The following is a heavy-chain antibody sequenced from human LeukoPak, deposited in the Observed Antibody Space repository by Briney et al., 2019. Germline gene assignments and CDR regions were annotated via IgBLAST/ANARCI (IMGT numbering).Heavy chain of an antibody. CDR3: ARVVGEYYDSSGYSFDY. Sequence: GGSLRLSCAASGFTFSSYAMHWVRQAPGKGLEYVSAISSNGGSTYYANSVKGRFTISRDNSKNTLYLQMGSLRSEDTAVYYCARVVGEYYDSSGYSFDYWGQGTLVTVSS. D-gene: IGHD3-22*01. J-gene: IGHJ4*02. V-gene: IGHV3-64*01. CDR2: ISSNGGST. CDR1: GFTFSSYA.